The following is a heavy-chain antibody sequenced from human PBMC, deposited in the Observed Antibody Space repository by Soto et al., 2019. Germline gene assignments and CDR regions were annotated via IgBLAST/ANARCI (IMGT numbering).Heavy chain of an antibody. CDR1: GFTFSTYA. Sequence: EVQLLESGGKLVQPGGSLTLSCAASGFTFSTYAMAWVRQAPGKGLEWVSGVSASGLNTDYADPVKGRFYISRDNSKNTVSLQMSRLRDEDTALYYCRKDRQRRTSGYFFDYLGQGTPVTVSS. CDR3: RKDRQRRTSGYFFDY. D-gene: IGHD6-25*01. CDR2: VSASGLNT. V-gene: IGHV3-23*01. J-gene: IGHJ4*02.